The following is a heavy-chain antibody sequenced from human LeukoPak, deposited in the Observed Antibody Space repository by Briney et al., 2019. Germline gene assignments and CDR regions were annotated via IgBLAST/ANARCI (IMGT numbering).Heavy chain of an antibody. J-gene: IGHJ3*02. Sequence: ASVKVSCKVSGYTLTELPMHWVRQAPGKGLEWMGGFDPEDGETFYAQKFQGRVTMTEDTSTDTAYTELRSLRSDDTAVYYCATHSGNYSDSGGYFRAYDIWGQGTMVTVAS. V-gene: IGHV1-24*01. CDR3: ATHSGNYSDSGGYFRAYDI. D-gene: IGHD3-22*01. CDR2: FDPEDGET. CDR1: GYTLTELP.